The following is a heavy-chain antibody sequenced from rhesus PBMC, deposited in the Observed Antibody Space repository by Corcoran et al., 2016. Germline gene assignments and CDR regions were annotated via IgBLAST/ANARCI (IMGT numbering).Heavy chain of an antibody. Sequence: QVQLQESGPGLVKPSETLSLTCAVSGASISGAYYWGWIRQYPGKGLEWIGNIYGNSATTYYNPSLKSRVTVSKDTSKNQFSLKLSYVTAADTAVYYCAREPRVWGPGVLVTVSS. J-gene: IGHJ5-1*01. D-gene: IGHD3-9*01. CDR1: GASISGAYY. V-gene: IGHV4S7*01. CDR2: IYGNSATT. CDR3: AREPRV.